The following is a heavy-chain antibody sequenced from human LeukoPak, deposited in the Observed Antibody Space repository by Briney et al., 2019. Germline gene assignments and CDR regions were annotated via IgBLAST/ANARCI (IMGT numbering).Heavy chain of an antibody. CDR2: ISYSGNT. CDR1: GGSIISSDYH. CDR3: ARHCCSAPSKREFDI. J-gene: IGHJ3*02. D-gene: IGHD2-15*01. V-gene: IGHV4-39*01. Sequence: SETLSLTCTVSGGSIISSDYHWGWVRQPPGKGLEWIGTISYSGNTDYNPSLRSRVTISVDTSNNQFSLRLGSVTAADTAIYHCARHCCSAPSKREFDIWGQGTMVTVSS.